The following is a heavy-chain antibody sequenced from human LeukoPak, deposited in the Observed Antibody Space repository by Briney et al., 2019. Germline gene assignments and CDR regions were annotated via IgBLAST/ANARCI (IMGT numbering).Heavy chain of an antibody. CDR1: GFTFSSYA. V-gene: IGHV3-7*03. CDR3: ARDLGWEPPDY. J-gene: IGHJ4*02. D-gene: IGHD1-26*01. Sequence: GALRLSCAASGFTFSSYAMSWVRQAPGKGLEWVANIKQDGSEKYYVDSVKGRFTISRDNAKNSLYLQMNSLRAEDTAVYYCARDLGWEPPDYWGQGTLVTVSS. CDR2: IKQDGSEK.